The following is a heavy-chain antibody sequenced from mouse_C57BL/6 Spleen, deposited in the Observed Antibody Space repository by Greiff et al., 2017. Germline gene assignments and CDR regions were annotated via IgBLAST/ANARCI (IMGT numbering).Heavy chain of an antibody. CDR1: GYAFSSYW. J-gene: IGHJ2*01. Sequence: VQLQQSGAELVKPGASVKISCKASGYAFSSYWMYWVKQRPGKGLEWIGQIYPGDGDTNYNGKFKGKATLTADKSYSTAYMQLSSLNAEDSAVYFCASEGVTGVDYWGQCTTLTVSS. CDR2: IYPGDGDT. D-gene: IGHD2-1*01. CDR3: ASEGVTGVDY. V-gene: IGHV1-80*01.